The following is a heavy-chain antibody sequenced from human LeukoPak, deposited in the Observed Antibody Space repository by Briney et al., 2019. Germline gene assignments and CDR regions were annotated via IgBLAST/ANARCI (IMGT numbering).Heavy chain of an antibody. CDR2: INHSGST. CDR1: GGSFSGYY. Sequence: PSETLSLTCAVYGGSFSGYYWSWIRQPPGKGLEWIGEINHSGSTNYNPSLKSRVTISVDTSKNQFSLKLSSVTAADTAVYYCAKGYCSSTSCYTGSYYYYYYGMDVWGQGTTVTVSS. J-gene: IGHJ6*02. V-gene: IGHV4-34*01. D-gene: IGHD2-2*02. CDR3: AKGYCSSTSCYTGSYYYYYYGMDV.